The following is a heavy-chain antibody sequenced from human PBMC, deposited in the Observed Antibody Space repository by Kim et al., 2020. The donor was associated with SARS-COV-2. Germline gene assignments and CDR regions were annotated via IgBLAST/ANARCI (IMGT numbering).Heavy chain of an antibody. CDR1: GFTFSNAW. CDR2: IKSKTDGGTT. J-gene: IGHJ6*02. D-gene: IGHD3-9*01. CDR3: TTLLRYFDWLAVKYYYYGMDV. V-gene: IGHV3-15*01. Sequence: GGSLRLSCAASGFTFSNAWMSWVRQAPGKGLEWVGRIKSKTDGGTTDYAAPVKGRFTISRDDSKNTLYLQMNSLKTEDTAVYYCTTLLRYFDWLAVKYYYYGMDVWGLGTTVTVSS.